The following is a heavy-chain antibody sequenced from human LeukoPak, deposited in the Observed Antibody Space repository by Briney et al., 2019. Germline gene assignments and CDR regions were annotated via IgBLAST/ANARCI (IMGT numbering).Heavy chain of an antibody. CDR1: GFTFSDYY. CDR3: AKGGMIAVASFDY. D-gene: IGHD6-19*01. J-gene: IGHJ4*02. V-gene: IGHV3-11*01. CDR2: ISSSGSTI. Sequence: GGSLRLSCAASGFTFSDYYMSWIRQAPGKGLEWVSYISSSGSTIYYADSVKGRFTISRDNSKNTLYLQMNSLRAEDTAVYYCAKGGMIAVASFDYWGQGTLVTVSS.